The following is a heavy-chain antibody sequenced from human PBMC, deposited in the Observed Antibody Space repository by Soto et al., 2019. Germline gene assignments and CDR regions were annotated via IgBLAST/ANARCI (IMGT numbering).Heavy chain of an antibody. CDR2: ISSSSSYI. D-gene: IGHD2-15*01. Sequence: GGSLRLSCAASGFTFSSYSMNWVRQAPGKGLEWVSSISSSSSYIYYADSVKGRFTISRDNAKNSLYLQMNSLRAEDTAVYYCARVVVVAANYGMDVWGQGTTVTVSS. J-gene: IGHJ6*02. CDR1: GFTFSSYS. V-gene: IGHV3-21*01. CDR3: ARVVVVAANYGMDV.